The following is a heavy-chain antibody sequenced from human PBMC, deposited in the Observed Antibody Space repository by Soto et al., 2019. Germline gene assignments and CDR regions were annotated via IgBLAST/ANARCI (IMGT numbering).Heavy chain of an antibody. D-gene: IGHD3-9*01. V-gene: IGHV3-23*01. J-gene: IGHJ1*01. CDR2: ISGSGGST. CDR3: AKMYYDILTGYYPLSEYFQH. Sequence: GGSLRLSCAASGFTFSSYAMSWVRQAPGKGLEWVSAISGSGGSTYYADSVKGRFTISRDNSKNMLYLQMNSLRAEDTAVYYCAKMYYDILTGYYPLSEYFQHWGQGTLVTVSS. CDR1: GFTFSSYA.